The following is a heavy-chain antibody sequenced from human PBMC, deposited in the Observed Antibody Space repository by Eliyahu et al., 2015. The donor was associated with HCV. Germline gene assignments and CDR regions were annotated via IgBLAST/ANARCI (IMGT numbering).Heavy chain of an antibody. V-gene: IGHV3-21*01. CDR2: ISSSSSYI. D-gene: IGHD6-19*01. CDR1: GFTFSSYS. J-gene: IGHJ4*02. CDR3: ARGWSSGWGFDY. Sequence: EVQLVESGGGLVKPGGSLRLSCAASGFTFSSYSXNWVRQAPGKGLGWVSSISSSSSYIYYADSVKGRFTISRDNAKNSLYLQMNSLRAEDTAVYYCARGWSSGWGFDYWGQGTLVTVSS.